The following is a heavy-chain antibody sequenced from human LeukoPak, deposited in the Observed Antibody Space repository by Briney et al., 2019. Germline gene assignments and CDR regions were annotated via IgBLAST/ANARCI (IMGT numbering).Heavy chain of an antibody. CDR1: GFNVSNNY. Sequence: GASLRLSCAASGFNVSNNYMTWVRQAPGKGLEWVSLIYSSGSTYYADSVKGRFTISRDNSKNTPYLQVNSLRAEDTAVYYCARRGDGGRSFDYWGQGTLVTVSS. D-gene: IGHD4-23*01. CDR2: IYSSGST. J-gene: IGHJ4*02. V-gene: IGHV3-53*01. CDR3: ARRGDGGRSFDY.